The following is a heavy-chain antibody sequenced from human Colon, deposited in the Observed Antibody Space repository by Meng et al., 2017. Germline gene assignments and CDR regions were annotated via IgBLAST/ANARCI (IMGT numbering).Heavy chain of an antibody. CDR2: IYYSVST. D-gene: IGHD3-10*01. CDR1: GVSISSSY. V-gene: IGHV4-59*01. J-gene: IGHJ5*02. Sequence: QESGPSLVKHSVTLSPTRTVSGVSISSSYWSWIRQPPGKRLEWIVYIYYSVSTNYNPSLKSPVTISVDTSKNPFSLKLSSVTAADTAVYYCASDGSGSVSWFDPWGQGTLVTVSS. CDR3: ASDGSGSVSWFDP.